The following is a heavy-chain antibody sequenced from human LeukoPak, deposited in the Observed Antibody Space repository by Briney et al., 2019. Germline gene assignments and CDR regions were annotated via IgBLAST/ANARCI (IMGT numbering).Heavy chain of an antibody. CDR2: ISYSGST. Sequence: SETLSLTCTVSGGSVSIGCYYWTWLRQPPGKGLQWIGYISYSGSTNFNPSLKSRVTISVDTSKNQFSLNLSSVTAADTAVYYCARRGTGGRSFDIWGQGTMVTVSS. D-gene: IGHD2-8*02. CDR1: GGSVSIGCYY. V-gene: IGHV4-61*01. J-gene: IGHJ3*02. CDR3: ARRGTGGRSFDI.